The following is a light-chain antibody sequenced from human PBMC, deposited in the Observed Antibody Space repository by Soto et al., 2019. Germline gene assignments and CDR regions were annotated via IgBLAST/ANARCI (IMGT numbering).Light chain of an antibody. CDR3: QHYLDIPLT. CDR2: WAS. CDR1: QSVFSRANGMNY. J-gene: IGKJ4*01. Sequence: IVMRQSPDSLAVPLGERATINCKSSQSVFSRANGMNYIAWYQQKPGQPPKLLIYWASTREAGVPDRCRGSGSQTDFTLTISNLQADDVAVYYCQHYLDIPLTFGGGTKVEIK. V-gene: IGKV4-1*01.